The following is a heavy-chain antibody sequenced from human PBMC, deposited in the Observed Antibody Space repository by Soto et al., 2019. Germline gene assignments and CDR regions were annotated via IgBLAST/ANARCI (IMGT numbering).Heavy chain of an antibody. CDR2: INHSGST. Sequence: SETLSLTCAVYGGSFSGYYWSWIRQPPGKGLEWIGEINHSGSTNYNPSLKSRVTISVDTSKNQFSLKLSSVTAADTAVYYCARSAVVVVAATPDFFDYWGQGTLVTVSS. J-gene: IGHJ4*02. CDR1: GGSFSGYY. CDR3: ARSAVVVVAATPDFFDY. D-gene: IGHD2-15*01. V-gene: IGHV4-34*01.